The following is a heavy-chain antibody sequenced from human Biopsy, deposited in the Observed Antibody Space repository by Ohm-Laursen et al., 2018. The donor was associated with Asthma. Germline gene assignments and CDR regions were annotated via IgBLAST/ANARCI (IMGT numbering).Heavy chain of an antibody. Sequence: SLRLSCAASGFTFSSYSMNWVRQAPGKGLEWVSYISSSSSTIYYADSVKGRFTISRDNAKNSVFLHMDSLRPEDTAFYYCAKVRSDWVITESFDYWGQGVLATVSS. D-gene: IGHD3-22*01. CDR2: ISSSSSTI. CDR3: AKVRSDWVITESFDY. V-gene: IGHV3-48*01. CDR1: GFTFSSYS. J-gene: IGHJ4*02.